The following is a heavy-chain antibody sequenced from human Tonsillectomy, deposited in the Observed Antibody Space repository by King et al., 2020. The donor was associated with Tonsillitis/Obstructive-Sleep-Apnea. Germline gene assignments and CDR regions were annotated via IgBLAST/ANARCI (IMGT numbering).Heavy chain of an antibody. V-gene: IGHV3-74*01. CDR1: GFTFSSYW. Sequence: VQLVESGGGLVQPGGSLRVSCAASGFTFSSYWMHCVRQAPGKGLVWVSRINSDGSSTSYADSVKGRFTISRDNAKNTLYLQINSLRAEDTAVYYCARARDYKGMDVWGKGTTVTVSS. CDR3: ARARDYKGMDV. J-gene: IGHJ6*04. CDR2: INSDGSST.